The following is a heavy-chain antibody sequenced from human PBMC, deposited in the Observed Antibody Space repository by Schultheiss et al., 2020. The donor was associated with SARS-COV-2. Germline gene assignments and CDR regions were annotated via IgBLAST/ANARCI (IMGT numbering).Heavy chain of an antibody. Sequence: SETLSLTCAVYGGSFSGYYWSWIRQPPGKGLEWIGSIYYSGSTYYNPSLKSRVTISVDTSKNQFSLKLSSVTAADTAVYYCARCSSSSQEYYFDYWGQGTLVTVSS. CDR2: IYYSGST. CDR3: ARCSSSSQEYYFDY. CDR1: GGSFSGYY. J-gene: IGHJ4*02. D-gene: IGHD6-6*01. V-gene: IGHV4-34*01.